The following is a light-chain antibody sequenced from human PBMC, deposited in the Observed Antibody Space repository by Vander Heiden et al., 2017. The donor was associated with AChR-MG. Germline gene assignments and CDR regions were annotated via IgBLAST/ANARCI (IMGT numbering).Light chain of an antibody. CDR2: DDS. Sequence: SYVLTQPPSVSVDPGQTGRMTCGGNNIGSKSVHWYQQKPGQAPVLVVYDDSDRPSGIPERFSGSNSGNTATLTISRVEAGDEADYYCQVWDSSSDHPVVFGGGTKLTVL. CDR3: QVWDSSSDHPVV. CDR1: NIGSKS. J-gene: IGLJ2*01. V-gene: IGLV3-21*02.